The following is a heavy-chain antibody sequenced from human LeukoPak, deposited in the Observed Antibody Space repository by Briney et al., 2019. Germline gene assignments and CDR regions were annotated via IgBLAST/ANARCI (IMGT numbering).Heavy chain of an antibody. J-gene: IGHJ4*02. V-gene: IGHV3-53*01. CDR3: ARGYCSGGSCYLFDY. D-gene: IGHD2-15*01. CDR1: GFTFSSYA. CDR2: IYSGGST. Sequence: GGSLRLSCAASGFTFSSYAMNWVRQAPGKGLEWVSVIYSGGSTYYADSVKGRFTISRDNSKNTLYLQMNSLRAEDTAVYYCARGYCSGGSCYLFDYWGQGTLVTVSS.